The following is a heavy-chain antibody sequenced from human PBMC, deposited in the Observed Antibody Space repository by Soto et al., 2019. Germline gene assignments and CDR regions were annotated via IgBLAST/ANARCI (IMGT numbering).Heavy chain of an antibody. CDR2: IWYDGSKK. Sequence: PGGYLGLSCAASGFTFSSFGMHWVRQAPGKGLEWVSLIWYDGSKKSYGDSVKGRFTISRDNSRNTVYLQMNSLRAEDTAVYYCARDGFYYDFWSGYYTNYYYYGMDVWGQGTTVTVS. V-gene: IGHV3-30*02. D-gene: IGHD3-3*01. J-gene: IGHJ6*02. CDR3: ARDGFYYDFWSGYYTNYYYYGMDV. CDR1: GFTFSSFG.